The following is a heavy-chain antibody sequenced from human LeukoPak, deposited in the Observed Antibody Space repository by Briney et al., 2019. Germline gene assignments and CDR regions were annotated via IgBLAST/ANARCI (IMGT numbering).Heavy chain of an antibody. V-gene: IGHV4-39*01. D-gene: IGHD6-19*01. CDR1: GGSFSGYY. CDR3: ARQEWLARADAFDI. Sequence: PSETLSLTCQVYGGSFSGYYWSWIRQPPGKGLEWIGSMYYSGSTYYNPSLKSRVTISVDTSKNQFSLKLSSVTAADTAVYYCARQEWLARADAFDIWGQGTMVTVSS. CDR2: MYYSGST. J-gene: IGHJ3*02.